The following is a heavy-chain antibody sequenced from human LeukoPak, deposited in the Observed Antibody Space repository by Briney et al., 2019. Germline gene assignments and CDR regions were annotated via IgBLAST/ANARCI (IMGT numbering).Heavy chain of an antibody. J-gene: IGHJ3*02. CDR3: ARELRRARDAFDI. CDR1: GGSISSYY. D-gene: IGHD4/OR15-4a*01. CDR2: IYYSGST. Sequence: SETLSLTCTVSGGSISSYYWSWIRQPPGKGREWIGYIYYSGSTNYNPSLKSRVTISVDTSKNQFSLKLSSVTAADTAVYYCARELRRARDAFDIWGQGTMVTVSS. V-gene: IGHV4-59*01.